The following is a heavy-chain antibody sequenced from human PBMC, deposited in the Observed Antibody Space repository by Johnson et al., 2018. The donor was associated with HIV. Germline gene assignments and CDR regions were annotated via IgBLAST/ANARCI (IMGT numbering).Heavy chain of an antibody. CDR1: GFTFSDYY. Sequence: VLLVESGGGLVKPGGSLRLSCAASGFTFSDYYMSWVRQAPGKGLEWLSVLYSDGRTYYADSVKGRFTISRDGSKNTLFLQMNSLRAEDTAVYYCARGINSQSWAFDIWGQGTMVTVSS. J-gene: IGHJ3*02. CDR3: ARGINSQSWAFDI. V-gene: IGHV3-66*01. D-gene: IGHD2/OR15-2a*01. CDR2: LYSDGRT.